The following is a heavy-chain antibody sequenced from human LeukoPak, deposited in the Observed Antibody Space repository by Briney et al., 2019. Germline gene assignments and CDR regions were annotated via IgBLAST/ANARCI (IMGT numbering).Heavy chain of an antibody. D-gene: IGHD3-10*01. V-gene: IGHV4-31*03. CDR1: ADSLSSGGHY. J-gene: IGHJ4*02. Sequence: SSETLSLTCTVSADSLSSGGHYWAWIRQFPGKGLESIGFIHHSGRSCHNPSLKDRVAISVDTSRKQFALKLSSVTAADTAMYYCARGGNRFGGFYFDYWGQGIQVIVSS. CDR2: IHHSGRS. CDR3: ARGGNRFGGFYFDY.